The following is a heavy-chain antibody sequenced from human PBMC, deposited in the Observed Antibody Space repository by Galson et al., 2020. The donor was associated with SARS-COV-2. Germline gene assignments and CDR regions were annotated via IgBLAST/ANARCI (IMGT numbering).Heavy chain of an antibody. J-gene: IGHJ3*02. V-gene: IGHV4-39*07. CDR3: ARIGHTFDM. CDR1: GGSISSSTYY. Sequence: SQTLSLTCTVSGGSISSSTYYWGWIRQPPGKGLEWIAIIYYSGSTHYAPSLKSRVTISRDTSKNQFSLKLNSVTAADTAVYYCARIGHTFDMWGQGTMVTVSS. CDR2: IYYSGST.